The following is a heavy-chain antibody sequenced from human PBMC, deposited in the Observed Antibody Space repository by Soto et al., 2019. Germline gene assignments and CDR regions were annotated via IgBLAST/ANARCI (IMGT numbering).Heavy chain of an antibody. CDR3: ARDKDYSIDY. V-gene: IGHV3-48*02. Sequence: EVQLVESGGGLVQPGGSLRLSCAASGFTFSRFSLNWVRQAPGNGLEGVSYISSTGNTIYYADSVKGRFTISRDLAKNSLYLQMNNLRDEDTAVYYCARDKDYSIDYWGQGTLVTVSS. J-gene: IGHJ4*02. D-gene: IGHD4-4*01. CDR1: GFTFSRFS. CDR2: ISSTGNTI.